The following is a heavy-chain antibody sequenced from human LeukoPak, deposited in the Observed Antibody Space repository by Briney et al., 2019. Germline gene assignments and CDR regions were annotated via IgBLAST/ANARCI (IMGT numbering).Heavy chain of an antibody. CDR1: GYSISSGYY. CDR3: TTDLGYSYGTRADYFDY. J-gene: IGHJ4*02. Sequence: SETLSLTCIVSGYSISSGYYWGWIRQPPGKGLEWIGNIHHSGSTYYNPSLKSRVTISVDTSKNQLSLKLSSVTAADTAVYYCTTDLGYSYGTRADYFDYWGQGTLVTVSS. D-gene: IGHD5-18*01. CDR2: IHHSGST. V-gene: IGHV4-38-2*02.